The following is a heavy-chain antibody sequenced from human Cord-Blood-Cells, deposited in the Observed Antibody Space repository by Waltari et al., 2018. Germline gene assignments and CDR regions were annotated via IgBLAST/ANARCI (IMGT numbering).Heavy chain of an antibody. Sequence: QVQLVQSGAEVKKPGSSVTVSCKASGGTFSSYAISWVRHAPGPGLEWIGGIIPIFGTANYAQKVQGRVTITADESTSTAYMELRSLRSEDTAVYYCARSSGYCSSTSCYKEFDYWGQGTLVTVSS. J-gene: IGHJ4*02. V-gene: IGHV1-69*01. D-gene: IGHD2-2*02. CDR2: IIPIFGTA. CDR1: GGTFSSYA. CDR3: ARSSGYCSSTSCYKEFDY.